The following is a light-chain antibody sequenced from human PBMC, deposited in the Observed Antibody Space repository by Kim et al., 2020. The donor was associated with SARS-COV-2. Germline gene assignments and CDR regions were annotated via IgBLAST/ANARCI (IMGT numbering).Light chain of an antibody. CDR1: SSDVGSYNL. Sequence: LTQPASVSGSPGQSITISCTGTSSDVGSYNLVSWYQQHPGKAPKLMIYEVSKRPSGVSNRFSGSKSGNTASLTISGLQAEDEADYYCCSYAGSTVV. V-gene: IGLV2-23*02. J-gene: IGLJ2*01. CDR2: EVS. CDR3: CSYAGSTVV.